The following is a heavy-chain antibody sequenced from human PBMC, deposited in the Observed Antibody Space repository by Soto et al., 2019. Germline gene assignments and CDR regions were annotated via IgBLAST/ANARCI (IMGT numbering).Heavy chain of an antibody. D-gene: IGHD3-22*01. V-gene: IGHV4-39*01. J-gene: IGHJ4*02. CDR2: IYYSGST. Sequence: QLQESGPGLVKPSETLSLTCTVSGGSISSSSYYWGWIRQPPGKGLEWIGSIYYSGSTYYNPSLKSRVTISVDTSKNQFSLKLSSVTAADTAVYYCARQYYYDSSGYYYGSGDFDYWGQGTLVTVSS. CDR3: ARQYYYDSSGYYYGSGDFDY. CDR1: GGSISSSSYY.